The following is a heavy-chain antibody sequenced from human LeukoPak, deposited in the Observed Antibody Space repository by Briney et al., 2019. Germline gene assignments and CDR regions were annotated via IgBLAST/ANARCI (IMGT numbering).Heavy chain of an antibody. Sequence: GVSLRLSCRASVFIFRRYGVHGARRAPGKAVEGVGILSYCGDNICCGDSVEGLFTISRDNSENTLYLQMNSLRAEDTAVYYCAKGMVRGPPHPFDSWGQGILVTVSS. CDR3: AKGMVRGPPHPFDS. V-gene: IGHV3-30*18. J-gene: IGHJ4*02. D-gene: IGHD3-10*01. CDR2: LSYCGDNI. CDR1: VFIFRRYG.